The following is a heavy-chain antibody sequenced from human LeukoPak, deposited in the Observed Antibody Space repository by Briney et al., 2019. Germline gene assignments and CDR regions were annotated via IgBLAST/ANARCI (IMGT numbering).Heavy chain of an antibody. Sequence: ASVKVSCKASGYTFTSYGISRVRQAPGQGLEWMGWISAYNGNTNYAQKLQGRVTMTTDTSTSTAYMELRSLRSDDTAVYYCASVLAVAGTDYYYYYMDVWGKGTTVTVSS. V-gene: IGHV1-18*01. D-gene: IGHD6-19*01. CDR1: GYTFTSYG. CDR2: ISAYNGNT. J-gene: IGHJ6*03. CDR3: ASVLAVAGTDYYYYYMDV.